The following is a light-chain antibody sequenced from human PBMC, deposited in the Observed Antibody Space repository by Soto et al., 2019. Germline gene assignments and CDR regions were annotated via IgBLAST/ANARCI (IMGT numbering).Light chain of an antibody. CDR1: QSLLHSNGYNY. CDR3: LQARRTPWT. V-gene: IGKV2-28*01. Sequence: DTVMTQSPLSLPVTPGEPASISCRSSQSLLHSNGYNYLDWYLQKPGQSPQLLIYLGSNRASGVPGRFSGSGSGTDFTLKISRVEAEDVGVYSCLQARRTPWTFGQGTKVEI. J-gene: IGKJ1*01. CDR2: LGS.